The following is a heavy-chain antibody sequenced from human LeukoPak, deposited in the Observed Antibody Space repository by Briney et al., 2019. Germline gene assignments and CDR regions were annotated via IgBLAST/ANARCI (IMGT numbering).Heavy chain of an antibody. Sequence: GGSLRLSCAASGFTVSSNYMSWVCQAPGKGLEWVSVIYSGGSTYYADSVKGRFTISRDNSKNTLYLQMNSLRAEDTAVYYCARANGILWRNWFDPWGQGTLVTVSS. CDR3: ARANGILWRNWFDP. J-gene: IGHJ5*02. CDR2: IYSGGST. V-gene: IGHV3-66*01. D-gene: IGHD2-15*01. CDR1: GFTVSSNY.